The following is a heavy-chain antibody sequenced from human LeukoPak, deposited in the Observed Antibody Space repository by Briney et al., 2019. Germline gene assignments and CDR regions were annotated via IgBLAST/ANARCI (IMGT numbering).Heavy chain of an antibody. V-gene: IGHV4-39*01. CDR2: VYYSGSI. CDR3: ARLNPGYVTAPHDS. CDR1: GGSITAGNHH. J-gene: IGHJ5*01. Sequence: SETLSLTCTVSGGSITAGNHHWGWIRQPPGKGLEWIGSVYYSGSIFSDTSHKSRVTISGDTSKNQFSLSLSSVTAPDTAVYYCARLNPGYVTAPHDSWGQGMLVTVSS. D-gene: IGHD3-16*01.